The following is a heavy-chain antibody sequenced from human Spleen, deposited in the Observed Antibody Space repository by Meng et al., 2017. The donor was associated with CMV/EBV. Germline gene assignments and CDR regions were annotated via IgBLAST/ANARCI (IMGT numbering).Heavy chain of an antibody. J-gene: IGHJ4*02. Sequence: SCKASGYSFTRSAMNWVRQAPGQGLDWLGCIDTDTGNPTYAQGFTGRFVFSLDTSVSTAYLQISSLKPEDTAVYYCAREGDSGTYQYWGQGTLVTVSS. V-gene: IGHV7-4-1*02. CDR2: IDTDTGNP. D-gene: IGHD1-26*01. CDR1: GYSFTRSA. CDR3: AREGDSGTYQY.